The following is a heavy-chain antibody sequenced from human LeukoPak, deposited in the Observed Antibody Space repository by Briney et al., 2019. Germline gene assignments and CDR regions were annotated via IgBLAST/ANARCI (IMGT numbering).Heavy chain of an antibody. CDR1: GGSISSSNW. CDR3: AREEIGTGTVLEKDYYYMDV. J-gene: IGHJ6*03. V-gene: IGHV4-4*02. Sequence: PSETLSLTCAVSGGSISSSNWWSWVRQPPGKGLEWIGEIYHSGSTNYNPSLKSRVTISVDTSKNQFSLKLSSVTAADTAMYYCAREEIGTGTVLEKDYYYMDVWGKGTTVTVSS. D-gene: IGHD1-1*01. CDR2: IYHSGST.